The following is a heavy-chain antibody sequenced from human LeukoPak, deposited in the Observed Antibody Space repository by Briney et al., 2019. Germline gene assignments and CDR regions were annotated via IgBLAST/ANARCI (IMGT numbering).Heavy chain of an antibody. V-gene: IGHV4-61*02. J-gene: IGHJ5*02. Sequence: PSETLSLTCTVSGGSISSGSYYWSWLRQPAGRGLEWIARIYTSGSTNYNPSLKSRVTISVDTSKNQFSLKLSSVTAADTAVYYCARDTEYCSSTSCYGWFDPWGQGTLVTVSS. CDR2: IYTSGST. CDR3: ARDTEYCSSTSCYGWFDP. CDR1: GGSISSGSYY. D-gene: IGHD2-2*01.